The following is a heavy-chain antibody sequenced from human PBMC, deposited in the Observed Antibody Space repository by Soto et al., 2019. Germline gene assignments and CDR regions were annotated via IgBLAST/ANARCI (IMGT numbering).Heavy chain of an antibody. Sequence: PSETLSLTCTVSGGSISSYYWSWIRQPPGKGLEWIGYIYYNGGTNYNPSLQSRVTISIDTSKNQFSLKLSSVTAADTAVYYCAREVREGVYDYWGQGTLVTVSS. J-gene: IGHJ4*02. CDR2: IYYNGGT. V-gene: IGHV4-59*01. D-gene: IGHD1-26*01. CDR3: AREVREGVYDY. CDR1: GGSISSYY.